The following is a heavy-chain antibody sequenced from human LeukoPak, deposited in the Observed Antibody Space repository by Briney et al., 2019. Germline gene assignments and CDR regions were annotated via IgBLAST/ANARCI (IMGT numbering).Heavy chain of an antibody. CDR2: ISTSSTYI. CDR3: ARAKTSGSYLYDY. D-gene: IGHD1-26*01. V-gene: IGHV3-21*01. CDR1: GFTFSKYS. J-gene: IGHJ4*02. Sequence: PGGSLRLSCAASGFTFSKYSMNWVRQAPGKGLEWVSSISTSSTYIYYADSMKGRFTVSRDNAKKSLYLQMSSLRAEDTAVYYCARAKTSGSYLYDYWGQGTLVTVS.